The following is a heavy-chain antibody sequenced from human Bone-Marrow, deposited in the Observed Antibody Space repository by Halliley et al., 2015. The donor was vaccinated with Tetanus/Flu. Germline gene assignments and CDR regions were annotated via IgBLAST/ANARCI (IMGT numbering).Heavy chain of an antibody. V-gene: IGHV3-21*01. CDR2: ISTSSSFE. D-gene: IGHD2-2*01. Sequence: GWVSSISTSSSFEYYADSVKGRFTISRDNAKNSLYLQMNSLRAEDPAVYYCARGTSRSLFDYWGQGTLVTVSS. J-gene: IGHJ4*02. CDR3: ARGTSRSLFDY.